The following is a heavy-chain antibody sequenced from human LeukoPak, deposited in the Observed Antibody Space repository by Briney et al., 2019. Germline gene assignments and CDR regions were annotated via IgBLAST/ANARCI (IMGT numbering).Heavy chain of an antibody. D-gene: IGHD5-24*01. CDR3: ARDGRDGYNRYFDY. CDR1: GGSISSYY. J-gene: IGHJ4*02. Sequence: SETLSLTCTVSGGSISSYYWSWIRQPPGKGLEWIGYIYYSGSTNYNPSLKSRVTISVDTSKNQFSLKLSSVTAADTAVYYCARDGRDGYNRYFDYWGQGTLVTVSS. CDR2: IYYSGST. V-gene: IGHV4-59*12.